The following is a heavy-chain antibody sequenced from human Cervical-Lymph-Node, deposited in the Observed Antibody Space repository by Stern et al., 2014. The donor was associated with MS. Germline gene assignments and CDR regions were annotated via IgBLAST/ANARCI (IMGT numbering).Heavy chain of an antibody. J-gene: IGHJ4*02. V-gene: IGHV3-9*02. CDR2: ISWDSGST. Sequence: EVQLVESGGGLVQPGTSLRLSCAASGFTSTDYSMHWVRQAPGKGLEWVSGISWDSGSTGYAASVKGRFAISRDNAKNSLFLHMNSLRPDDTAFYYCAKTTVTTRPFEYWGQGILVTVSS. CDR1: GFTSTDYS. CDR3: AKTTVTTRPFEY. D-gene: IGHD4-17*01.